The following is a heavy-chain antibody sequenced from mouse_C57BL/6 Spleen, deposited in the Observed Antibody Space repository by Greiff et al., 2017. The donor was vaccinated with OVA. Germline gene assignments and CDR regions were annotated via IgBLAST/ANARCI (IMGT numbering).Heavy chain of an antibody. Sequence: QVQLQQPGAELVRPGSSVKLSCKASGYTFTSYWMHWVKQRPIQGLEWIGNIDPSDSETHYNQKFKDKATLTVDKSSSTAYMQLSSLTSEDSAVYYCARWGSNYVWYFDVWGTGTTVTVSS. CDR3: ARWGSNYVWYFDV. V-gene: IGHV1-52*01. J-gene: IGHJ1*03. CDR2: IDPSDSET. D-gene: IGHD2-5*01. CDR1: GYTFTSYW.